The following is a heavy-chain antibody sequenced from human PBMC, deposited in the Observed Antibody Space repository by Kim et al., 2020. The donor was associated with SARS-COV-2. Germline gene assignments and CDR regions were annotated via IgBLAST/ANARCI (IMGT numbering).Heavy chain of an antibody. V-gene: IGHV4-4*02. D-gene: IGHD6-19*01. J-gene: IGHJ4*02. CDR3: ARGELFGYSSGWSIDY. Sequence: IERRVTISVDKSKNQFSLKLSSVTAADTAVYYCARGELFGYSSGWSIDYWGQGTLVTVSS.